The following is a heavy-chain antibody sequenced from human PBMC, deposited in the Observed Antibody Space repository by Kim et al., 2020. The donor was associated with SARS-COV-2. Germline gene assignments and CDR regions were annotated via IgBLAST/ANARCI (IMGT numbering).Heavy chain of an antibody. J-gene: IGHJ4*02. CDR1: GGSIRSGGKF. V-gene: IGHV4-31*03. Sequence: SETLSLTCSVSGGSIRSGGKFWTWIRQHPAKGLEWIGYISYSGNSHYSPSLRSRVSISLQTSENQFSLELTSVTAADTAVFYCARGQPLDFWGQGLL. D-gene: IGHD2-2*01. CDR3: ARGQPLDF. CDR2: ISYSGNS.